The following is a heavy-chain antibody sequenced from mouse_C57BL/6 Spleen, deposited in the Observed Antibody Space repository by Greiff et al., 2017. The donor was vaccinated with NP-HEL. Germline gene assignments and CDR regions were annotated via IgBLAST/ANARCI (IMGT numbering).Heavy chain of an antibody. J-gene: IGHJ2*01. V-gene: IGHV5-4*01. CDR3: ARERGYGSSYVGFFDY. Sequence: EVKLVESGGGLVKPGGSLKLSCAASGFTFSSYAMSWVRQTPEKRLEWVATISDGGSYTYYPDNVKGRFTISRDNAKNNLYLQMSHLKSEDTAMYYCARERGYGSSYVGFFDYWGQGTTLTVSS. CDR1: GFTFSSYA. CDR2: ISDGGSYT. D-gene: IGHD1-1*01.